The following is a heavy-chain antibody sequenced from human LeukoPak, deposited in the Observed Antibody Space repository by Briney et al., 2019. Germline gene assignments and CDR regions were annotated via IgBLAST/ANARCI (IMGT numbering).Heavy chain of an antibody. Sequence: GGSLRLSCADSGFTFSSYSMYWVCQAPGKGLEWVSSISSSSSYTYYTDSVKGRFTLSRDNAKNSVYLQVNSLRAEDTAVYYCGSGDCSITSRSSLHWGQGTLVTVSS. V-gene: IGHV3-21*01. CDR2: ISSSSSYT. J-gene: IGHJ4*02. CDR1: GFTFSSYS. D-gene: IGHD2-2*01. CDR3: GSGDCSITSRSSLH.